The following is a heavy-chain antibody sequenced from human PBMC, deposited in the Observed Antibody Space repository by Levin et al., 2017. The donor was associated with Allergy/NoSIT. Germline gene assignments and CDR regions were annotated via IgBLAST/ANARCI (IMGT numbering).Heavy chain of an antibody. CDR3: AKRMIEYRLRRVTYYYGSGSYSDFDY. CDR1: GFTFSSYA. Sequence: GESLKISCAASGFTFSSYAMSWVRQAPGKGLEWVSAISGSGGSTYYADSVKGRFTISRDNSKNTLYLQMNSLRAEDTAVYYCAKRMIEYRLRRVTYYYGSGSYSDFDYWGQGTLVTVSS. CDR2: ISGSGGST. D-gene: IGHD3-10*01. J-gene: IGHJ4*02. V-gene: IGHV3-23*01.